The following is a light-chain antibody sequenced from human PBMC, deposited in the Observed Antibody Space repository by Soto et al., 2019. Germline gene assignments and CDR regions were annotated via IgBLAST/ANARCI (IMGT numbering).Light chain of an antibody. Sequence: DIQMTQSPSTLSASVGDRFTITCRASQSISSWLAWYQQNQGKXPKXXIYDASNLASGVPSRFSGSGSGTELTITISSLQPDDFETYYCQQYFDYPRTFGGGTKVDIK. J-gene: IGKJ4*01. CDR3: QQYFDYPRT. CDR2: DAS. V-gene: IGKV1-5*01. CDR1: QSISSW.